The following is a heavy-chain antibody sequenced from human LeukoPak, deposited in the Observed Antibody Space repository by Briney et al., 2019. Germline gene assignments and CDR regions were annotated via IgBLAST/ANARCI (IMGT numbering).Heavy chain of an antibody. CDR1: GYSFTSYW. CDR3: ARVPTYYYDSSGDLFDY. CDR2: IYPGDSDT. D-gene: IGHD3-22*01. Sequence: GESLKISCKGSGYSFTSYWIGWVRQMPGKGLEWMGIIYPGDSDTRYSPSFQGQVTISADKSISTAYLQWSSLKASDTAMYYCARVPTYYYDSSGDLFDYWGQGTLVTVSS. V-gene: IGHV5-51*01. J-gene: IGHJ4*02.